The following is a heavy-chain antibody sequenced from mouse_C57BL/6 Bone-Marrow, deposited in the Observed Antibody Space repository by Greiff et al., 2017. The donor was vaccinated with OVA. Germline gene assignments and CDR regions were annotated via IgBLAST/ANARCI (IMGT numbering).Heavy chain of an antibody. CDR1: GYTFTDYN. V-gene: IGHV1-18*01. Sequence: EVQLQQSGPELVKPGASVKIPCKASGYTFTDYNMDWVKQSHGKSLEWIGDINPNNGGTIYNQKFKGKATLTVDKSSSTAYMELRSLTSEDTAVYYCARFSNYASYYAMDYWGQGTSVTVSS. J-gene: IGHJ4*01. CDR3: ARFSNYASYYAMDY. D-gene: IGHD2-5*01. CDR2: INPNNGGT.